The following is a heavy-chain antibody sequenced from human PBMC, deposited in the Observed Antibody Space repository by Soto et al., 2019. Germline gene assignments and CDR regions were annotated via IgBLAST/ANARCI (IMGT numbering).Heavy chain of an antibody. CDR1: GYTFTSYY. V-gene: IGHV1-46*03. Sequence: ASVKVSCKASGYTFTSYYMHWVRQAPGQGLEWMGIINPSGGSTSYAQKFQGRVTMTRDTSTSTVYMELSSLRSEDTAVYYCASIAVAGHKHDVFDIWAQGTLVTVAS. CDR2: INPSGGST. J-gene: IGHJ3*02. D-gene: IGHD6-19*01. CDR3: ASIAVAGHKHDVFDI.